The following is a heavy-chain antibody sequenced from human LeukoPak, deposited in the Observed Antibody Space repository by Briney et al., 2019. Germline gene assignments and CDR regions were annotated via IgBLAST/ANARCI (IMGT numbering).Heavy chain of an antibody. CDR3: AKDPSAYCGGDCFRADY. D-gene: IGHD2-21*02. V-gene: IGHV3-9*01. J-gene: IGHJ4*02. Sequence: GGSLRLSCTASGFTFDDCAMHWVWQAPGKGLEWVSGISWSGSSIGYADSVKGRFTISRDNAKNSLYLQMNSLRTEDTAFYYCAKDPSAYCGGDCFRADYWGQGTLVTVSS. CDR2: ISWSGSSI. CDR1: GFTFDDCA.